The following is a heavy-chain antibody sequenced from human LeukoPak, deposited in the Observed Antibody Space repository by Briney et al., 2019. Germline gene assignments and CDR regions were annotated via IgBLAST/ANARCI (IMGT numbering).Heavy chain of an antibody. V-gene: IGHV3-23*01. J-gene: IGHJ4*02. CDR1: GFTFSSYA. D-gene: IGHD4-17*01. CDR2: IINSGDTT. Sequence: PGGSLRLSCAASGFTFSSYAMTWVRQAPGKGLEWVSTIINSGDTTYFADSVKGRFTISRDNSKNTLDLQMNSLRAEDTAAYYCAKDIHGDYGGLDYWGQGTLVTVSS. CDR3: AKDIHGDYGGLDY.